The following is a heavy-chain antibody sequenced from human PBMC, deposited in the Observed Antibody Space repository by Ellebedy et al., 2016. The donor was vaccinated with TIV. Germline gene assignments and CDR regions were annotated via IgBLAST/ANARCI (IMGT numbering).Heavy chain of an antibody. V-gene: IGHV4-59*08. J-gene: IGHJ4*02. CDR2: IYYSGST. Sequence: SETLSLTCSVSGGSIRSYYWSWIRQPPGEGLEWIGYIYYSGSTNYNPSLKSRVTISVDTSKNQFSLKLTSVTAADTAVYYCARYYGSGTYYDYWGQGTLVTVSA. CDR1: GGSIRSYY. CDR3: ARYYGSGTYYDY. D-gene: IGHD3-10*01.